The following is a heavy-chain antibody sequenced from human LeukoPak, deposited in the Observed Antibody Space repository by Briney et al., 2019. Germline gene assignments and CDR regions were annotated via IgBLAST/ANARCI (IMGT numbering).Heavy chain of an antibody. D-gene: IGHD3-16*01. V-gene: IGHV3-30*04. J-gene: IGHJ6*02. CDR2: ISYDGRYQ. CDR3: ARGGGLDV. Sequence: GGSLRLSCAASGFTLSSYAMTWVRQAPGKGLEWVAVISYDGRYQFYADSVKGRFTVSRDNAKNSLYLQMSNLGAEDTAVYFCARGGGLDVWGQGATVTVSS. CDR1: GFTLSSYA.